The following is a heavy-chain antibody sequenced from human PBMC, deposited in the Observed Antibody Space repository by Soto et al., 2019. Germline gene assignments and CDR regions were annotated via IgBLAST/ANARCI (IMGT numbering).Heavy chain of an antibody. D-gene: IGHD2-15*01. CDR2: ISGSGGST. CDR3: ATDIVVVVAASIGGRYFDY. J-gene: IGHJ4*02. Sequence: GGSLRLSCAASGFTFSSYAMSWVRQAPGKGLEWVSAISGSGGSTYYADSVKGRFTISRDNSKNTLYLQMNSLRAEDTAVYYCATDIVVVVAASIGGRYFDYWGQGTLVTVSS. CDR1: GFTFSSYA. V-gene: IGHV3-23*01.